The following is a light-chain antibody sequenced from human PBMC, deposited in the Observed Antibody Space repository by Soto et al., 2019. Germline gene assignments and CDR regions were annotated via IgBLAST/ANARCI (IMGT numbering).Light chain of an antibody. V-gene: IGKV1-39*01. CDR1: QSISSY. CDR3: QQSYSTPDT. CDR2: AAS. J-gene: IGKJ4*02. Sequence: DIQMTQSPSSLSASVGDRVTITCRASQSISSYLNWYQQKPGKAPKLLIYAASSLQSGVPSRFSGSGSGTDFTLNISSLQPEDFATYYCQQSYSTPDTFGGGTKVDI.